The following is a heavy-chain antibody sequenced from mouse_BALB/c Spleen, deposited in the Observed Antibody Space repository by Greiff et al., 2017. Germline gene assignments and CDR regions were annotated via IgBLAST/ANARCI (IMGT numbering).Heavy chain of an antibody. Sequence: EVKLVESGGGLVKPGGSLKLSCAASGFTFSDYYMYWVRQTPEKRLEWVATISDGGSYTYYPDSVKGRFTISRDNAKNNLYLQMSSLKSEDTAMYYCARDRGYYGFDYWGQGTTLTVSS. CDR1: GFTFSDYY. CDR3: ARDRGYYGFDY. V-gene: IGHV5-4*02. CDR2: ISDGGSYT. J-gene: IGHJ2*01. D-gene: IGHD1-1*01.